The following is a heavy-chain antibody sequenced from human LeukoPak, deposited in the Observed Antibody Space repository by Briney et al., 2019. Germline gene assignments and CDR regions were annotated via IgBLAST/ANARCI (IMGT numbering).Heavy chain of an antibody. Sequence: ASVKVSCKTSGYTFTGYCMHWVRQAPGQGLEWMGWINPNSGGTYYAQKFEGRVTLTRDTSISTAYMELSRLRSDDTAVYYCARVTVTTEFDYWGQGTLLTVSS. CDR1: GYTFTGYC. CDR3: ARVTVTTEFDY. CDR2: INPNSGGT. V-gene: IGHV1-2*02. J-gene: IGHJ4*02. D-gene: IGHD4-17*01.